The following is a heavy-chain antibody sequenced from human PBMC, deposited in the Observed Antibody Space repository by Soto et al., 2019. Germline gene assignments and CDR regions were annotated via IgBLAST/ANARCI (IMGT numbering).Heavy chain of an antibody. CDR3: ARGGGIRSDYYGMDV. D-gene: IGHD1-26*01. V-gene: IGHV1-46*01. CDR1: GYTFTSYY. Sequence: ASVKVSCKASGYTFTSYYMHWVRQAPGQGLEWMGIINPSGGSTSYAQKFQGRVTMTRDTSTSIVYMELSSLRSEDTAVYYCARGGGIRSDYYGMDVWGQGTTVTVSS. CDR2: INPSGGST. J-gene: IGHJ6*02.